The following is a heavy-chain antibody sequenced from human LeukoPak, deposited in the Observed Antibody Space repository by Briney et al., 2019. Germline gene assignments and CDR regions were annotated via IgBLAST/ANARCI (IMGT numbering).Heavy chain of an antibody. CDR3: ARVHYEILTGYWAPYWYFDL. J-gene: IGHJ2*01. D-gene: IGHD3-9*01. V-gene: IGHV1-3*01. CDR1: GYTFTSYA. CDR2: INAGNGNT. Sequence: GASVKVSCKASGYTFTSYAMRWVRQAPGQRLEWMGWINAGNGNTKYSQKFQGRVTITGDTSASPAYMELSSLRSEDTAVYYCARVHYEILTGYWAPYWYFDLWGRGTLVTVSS.